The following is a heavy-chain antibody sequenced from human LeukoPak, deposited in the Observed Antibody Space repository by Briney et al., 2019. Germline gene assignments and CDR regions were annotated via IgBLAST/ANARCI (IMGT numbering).Heavy chain of an antibody. CDR1: GFTFSSYG. CDR3: ASELLWFGEVAFDI. Sequence: PGRSLRLSCAASGFTFSSYGMHWVRQAPGKGLEWVAVISYDGSNKYYADSVKGRSTISRDNSKNTLYLQMNSLRAEDTAVYYRASELLWFGEVAFDIWGQGTMVTVSS. CDR2: ISYDGSNK. J-gene: IGHJ3*02. D-gene: IGHD3-10*01. V-gene: IGHV3-30*03.